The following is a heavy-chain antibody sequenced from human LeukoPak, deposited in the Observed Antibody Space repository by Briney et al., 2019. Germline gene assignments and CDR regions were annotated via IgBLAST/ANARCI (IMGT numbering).Heavy chain of an antibody. CDR1: GYSFTTYH. V-gene: IGHV1-2*02. Sequence: GASVKVSCKASGYSFTTYHIHWVRQAPGQGLEWMGWINPNSGGTDYAQKFQGRVTMTRDTSISTAYMELSRLRSDDTAVYYCARQNYYSRIVDYWGQGTLVTVSS. CDR3: ARQNYYSRIVDY. J-gene: IGHJ4*02. CDR2: INPNSGGT. D-gene: IGHD3-10*01.